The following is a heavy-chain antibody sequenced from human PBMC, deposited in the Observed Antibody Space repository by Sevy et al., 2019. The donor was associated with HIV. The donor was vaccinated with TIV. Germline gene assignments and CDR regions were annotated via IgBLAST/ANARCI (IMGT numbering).Heavy chain of an antibody. CDR3: AREGCTKPHDY. Sequence: GGSLRLSCAASGFTCSKYSMSWVRQPPGKGLEWVSTLSFGCGEINYADCVKGRLTISRDNSKSSVYLQMNNLRPEDTAVYYCAREGCTKPHDYWGQGTLVTVSS. V-gene: IGHV3-23*01. CDR2: LSFGCGEI. J-gene: IGHJ4*02. CDR1: GFTCSKYS. D-gene: IGHD2-8*01.